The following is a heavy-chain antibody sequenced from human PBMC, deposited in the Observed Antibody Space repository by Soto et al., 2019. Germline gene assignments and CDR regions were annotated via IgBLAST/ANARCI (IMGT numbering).Heavy chain of an antibody. Sequence: SETLSLTCTVSGGSISSGGYYWSWIRQHPGKGLEWIGYIYYSGSTYYNPSLKSRVTISVDTSKNQFSLKLSSVTAADTAVYYCARDSGVPAAPYYYYYYGMDVWGQGTKVTVSS. CDR3: ARDSGVPAAPYYYYYYGMDV. CDR2: IYYSGST. D-gene: IGHD2-2*01. J-gene: IGHJ6*02. V-gene: IGHV4-31*03. CDR1: GGSISSGGYY.